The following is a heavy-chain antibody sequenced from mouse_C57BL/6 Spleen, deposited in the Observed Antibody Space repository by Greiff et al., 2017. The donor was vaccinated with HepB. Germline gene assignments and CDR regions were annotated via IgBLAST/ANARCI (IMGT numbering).Heavy chain of an antibody. CDR1: GYTFTSYW. J-gene: IGHJ1*03. D-gene: IGHD2-1*01. CDR2: IDPSDSYT. CDR3: ASIYYGIRGYFDV. Sequence: QVQLQQPGAELVMPGASVKLSCKASGYTFTSYWMHWVKQRPGQGLEWIGEIDPSDSYTNYNQKFKGKSTLTVDKSSSTANMQLSSLTSEDSAVYYCASIYYGIRGYFDVWGTGTTVTVSS. V-gene: IGHV1-69*01.